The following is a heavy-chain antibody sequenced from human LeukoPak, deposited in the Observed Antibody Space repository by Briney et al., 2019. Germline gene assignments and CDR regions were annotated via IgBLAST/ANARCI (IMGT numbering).Heavy chain of an antibody. CDR2: RNWGDDK. Sequence: SGPTLVKPTHTLTLICTFSGFSLSPSGGGVGGIRQPPGKALYWLALRNWGDDKRYSPSLKRRLTITKDTSKNQVVLTMTNMDTVDTATYYCARWVYCSGGSRPVAAWHFDLRGRGTLVTVSS. V-gene: IGHV2-5*02. CDR1: GFSLSPSGGG. J-gene: IGHJ2*01. D-gene: IGHD2-15*01. CDR3: ARWVYCSGGSRPVAAWHFDL.